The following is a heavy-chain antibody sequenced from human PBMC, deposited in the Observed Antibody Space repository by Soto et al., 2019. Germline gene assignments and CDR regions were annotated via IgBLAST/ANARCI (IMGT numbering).Heavy chain of an antibody. V-gene: IGHV4-34*01. Sequence: QVQLQQWGAGLLKPSETLSLTCAVYGGSFSGYYWSWIRQPPGKGLEWIGEINHSGSTNYNPSLKSRVTISVDTSKNQFSLKLSSVTAADTAVYYCARRRTVNIVVVPAAYDYWGQGPLVTVSS. D-gene: IGHD2-2*01. CDR2: INHSGST. CDR1: GGSFSGYY. J-gene: IGHJ4*02. CDR3: ARRRTVNIVVVPAAYDY.